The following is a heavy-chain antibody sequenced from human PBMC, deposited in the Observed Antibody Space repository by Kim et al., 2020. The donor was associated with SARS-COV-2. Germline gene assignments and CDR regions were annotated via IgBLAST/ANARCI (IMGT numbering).Heavy chain of an antibody. Sequence: SETLSLTCAVYGGSFSGYYWSWIRQPPGKGLEWIGEINHSGSTNYNPSLKSRVTISVDTSKNQFSLKLSSVTAADTAVYYCARGPPGSSSSNYYYYYGMDVWGQGTTVTVSS. J-gene: IGHJ6*02. V-gene: IGHV4-34*01. CDR3: ARGPPGSSSSNYYYYYGMDV. CDR1: GGSFSGYY. CDR2: INHSGST. D-gene: IGHD6-13*01.